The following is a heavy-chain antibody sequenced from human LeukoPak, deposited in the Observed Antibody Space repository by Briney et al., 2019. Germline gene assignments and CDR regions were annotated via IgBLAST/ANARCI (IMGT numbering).Heavy chain of an antibody. CDR3: VGDSSSSGPPWY. J-gene: IGHJ4*02. V-gene: IGHV3-53*01. Sequence: PGGSLRLSCAASGFTASSNYMSWVRQAPGKGLEWVSVIYSGGSTYYADSVKGRFTISRDNSMNTLYLQMNSLRAEDTAVYYCVGDSSSSGPPWYWGQGTLVTVSS. CDR2: IYSGGST. CDR1: GFTASSNY. D-gene: IGHD6-6*01.